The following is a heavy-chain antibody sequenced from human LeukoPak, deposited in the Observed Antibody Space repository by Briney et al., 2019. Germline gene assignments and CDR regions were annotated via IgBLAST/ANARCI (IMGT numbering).Heavy chain of an antibody. Sequence: GGSLRLSCAVSGFSFSSHGMHWVRQAPGKGLEWLALMSNDGDNKDYADSVKGRFTISRDNSKNTLYLQMNSLTTEDTALYYCAKDPSSGWYRWSMDVWGQGTTVTVSS. V-gene: IGHV3-30*18. CDR3: AKDPSSGWYRWSMDV. J-gene: IGHJ6*02. CDR1: GFSFSSHG. CDR2: MSNDGDNK. D-gene: IGHD6-19*01.